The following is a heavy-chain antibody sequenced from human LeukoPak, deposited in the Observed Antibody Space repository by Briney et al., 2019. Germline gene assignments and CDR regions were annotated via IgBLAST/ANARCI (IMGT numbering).Heavy chain of an antibody. Sequence: GGSLRLSCAASGFTFSSYWMSWVRQAPGKGLEWVANIKQDGSEKYYVDSVKGRFTISRDNAKNSLYLQMNSLRAEDTAVYYCTVFSTGRYVDYWGQGTLVTVSS. CDR3: TVFSTGRYVDY. V-gene: IGHV3-7*01. D-gene: IGHD1-1*01. J-gene: IGHJ4*02. CDR1: GFTFSSYW. CDR2: IKQDGSEK.